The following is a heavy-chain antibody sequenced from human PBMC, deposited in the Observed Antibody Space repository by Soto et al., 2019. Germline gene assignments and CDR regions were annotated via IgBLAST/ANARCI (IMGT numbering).Heavy chain of an antibody. Sequence: QPGGSLRLSCAASQFTFSTYSMNWVRQAPGKGLEWLSYISGSGTTIYYADSVKGRFTISRDNAKNSVYLQMNSLRAEDTAVYYCARDIGSVDYVDWEYFDYWGHGTLVTVSS. CDR1: QFTFSTYS. CDR2: ISGSGTTI. V-gene: IGHV3-48*01. CDR3: ARDIGSVDYVDWEYFDY. J-gene: IGHJ4*01. D-gene: IGHD4-17*01.